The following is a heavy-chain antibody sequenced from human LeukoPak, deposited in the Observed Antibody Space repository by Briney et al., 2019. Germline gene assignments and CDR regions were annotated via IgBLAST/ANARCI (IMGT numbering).Heavy chain of an antibody. V-gene: IGHV4-38-2*02. J-gene: IGHJ6*03. CDR2: IYHSGNT. Sequence: KPSETLSLTCIVSSYSISSGYYWGWIRQPPGKGLEWIGNIYHSGNTYYNPSLKSRVAISVDTSKNQFSLKLNSVTAADTAVYYCARDRVYSYGPGAYYYMDVWGKGTTVTVSS. D-gene: IGHD5-18*01. CDR3: ARDRVYSYGPGAYYYMDV. CDR1: SYSISSGYY.